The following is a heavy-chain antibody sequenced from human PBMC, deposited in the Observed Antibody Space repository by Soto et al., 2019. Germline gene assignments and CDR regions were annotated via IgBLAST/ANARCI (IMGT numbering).Heavy chain of an antibody. D-gene: IGHD6-19*01. Sequence: QVQLVQSGAEVKKPGSSVKVSCKASGGTFSSYAINWVRQAPGQGLEWMGGIIPIFGTADYAQKFQGRVTIAADESTSTAYMELSSLRSEDTAVYYCARAVAGGVYYYYGLDAGGQGTTVTVSS. V-gene: IGHV1-69*12. CDR3: ARAVAGGVYYYYGLDA. J-gene: IGHJ6*02. CDR2: IIPIFGTA. CDR1: GGTFSSYA.